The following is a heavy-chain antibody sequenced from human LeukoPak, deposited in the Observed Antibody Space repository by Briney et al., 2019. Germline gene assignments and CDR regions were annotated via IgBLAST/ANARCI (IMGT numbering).Heavy chain of an antibody. D-gene: IGHD2-15*01. CDR3: ARGTHLYAAYSTFFDS. Sequence: ASVKVSCTASGYTFPNYGISWVRQAPGQGLEWMGWIIAYNGDTNFAQKFQGRLSMTRDTSTNTASMELSSLRSDDTAVYYCARGTHLYAAYSTFFDSWGQGTLVTVSS. CDR1: GYTFPNYG. CDR2: IIAYNGDT. V-gene: IGHV1-18*04. J-gene: IGHJ4*02.